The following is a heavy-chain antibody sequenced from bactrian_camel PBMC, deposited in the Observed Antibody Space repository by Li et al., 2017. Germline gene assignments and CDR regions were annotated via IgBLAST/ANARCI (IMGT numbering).Heavy chain of an antibody. V-gene: IGHV3S53*01. CDR2: IAFGGST. Sequence: SWVFLFQPGGSLRLSCTARGFTSNTCGMGWYRQAPGMECKLISTIAFGGSTFYSDSVKGRFTISHDKPKNTAYLQMNDLKPEDTAMYYCAEAPYRDGFSTKCRGQGTQVKVS. CDR3: AEAPYRDGFSTKC. CDR1: GFTSNTCG. J-gene: IGHJ4*01. D-gene: IGHD4*01.